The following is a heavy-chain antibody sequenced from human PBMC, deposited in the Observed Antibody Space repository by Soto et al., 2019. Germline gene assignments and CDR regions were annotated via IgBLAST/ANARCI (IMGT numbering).Heavy chain of an antibody. V-gene: IGHV4-59*08. CDR2: IYYSGST. Sequence: SETLSLTCTVSGGSISNYYWSCIRQPPGKGLEWIGYIYYSGSTNYNPSLKSRVTISVDTSKNQFSLKLSSVTAADTAVYYCARHPPYCSSTSCPLDYWGQGTLVTVSS. CDR3: ARHPPYCSSTSCPLDY. D-gene: IGHD2-2*01. CDR1: GGSISNYY. J-gene: IGHJ4*02.